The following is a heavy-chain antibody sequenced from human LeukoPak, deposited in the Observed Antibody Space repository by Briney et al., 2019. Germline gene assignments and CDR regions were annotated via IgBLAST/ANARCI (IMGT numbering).Heavy chain of an antibody. CDR3: ARVYVLEWELPSGMDV. Sequence: SETLSLTCTVSGGSISSSSYYWGWIRQPPGKGLEWIGSIYYSGSTNYNPSLKSRVAISKDTSKNQFSLKLSSVTAADTAVYYCARVYVLEWELPSGMDVWGQGTTVTVSS. CDR2: IYYSGST. J-gene: IGHJ6*02. CDR1: GGSISSSSYY. D-gene: IGHD1-26*01. V-gene: IGHV4-39*07.